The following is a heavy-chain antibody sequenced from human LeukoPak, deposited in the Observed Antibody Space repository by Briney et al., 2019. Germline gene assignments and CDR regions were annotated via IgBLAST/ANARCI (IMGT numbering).Heavy chain of an antibody. Sequence: GGSLRLSCAASGFTFSTYGMHWVRQAPGKGLEWVAVVSYVGSNKYYADSVKGRFTISRDNSKNTLYLQMNSLRAEDTAVYYCAKDWGNWGYGYYFDHWGQGTLVTVSS. D-gene: IGHD7-27*01. CDR2: VSYVGSNK. J-gene: IGHJ4*02. CDR3: AKDWGNWGYGYYFDH. CDR1: GFTFSTYG. V-gene: IGHV3-30*18.